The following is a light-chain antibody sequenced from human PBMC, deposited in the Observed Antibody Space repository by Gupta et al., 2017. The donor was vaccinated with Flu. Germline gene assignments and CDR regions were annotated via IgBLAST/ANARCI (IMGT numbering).Light chain of an antibody. Sequence: EVVFTQSPATLSLSPGESATLSCTASQRIDNYLAWYQQKPGQAPRLLICEAANRATGITARFSGSGCGKDVNIANSSREQQDFGSYYCQQRAEWPPFTFGQGTLLEIK. V-gene: IGKV3-11*01. J-gene: IGKJ5*01. CDR1: QRIDNY. CDR2: EAA. CDR3: QQRAEWPPFT.